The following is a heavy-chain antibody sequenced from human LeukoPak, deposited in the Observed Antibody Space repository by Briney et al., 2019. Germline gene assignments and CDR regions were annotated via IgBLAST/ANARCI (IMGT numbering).Heavy chain of an antibody. CDR1: GGSISSYY. CDR3: ARSDARNCFDP. Sequence: SETLSLTCTVSGGSISSYYWSWIRKPPGKGLEWIGYIYYSGSTNYNPSLKSRVTISVDTSKNQFSLKLSSVTAADTAVYYCARSDARNCFDPWGQGTLVTVSS. J-gene: IGHJ5*02. V-gene: IGHV4-59*01. CDR2: IYYSGST. D-gene: IGHD5-24*01.